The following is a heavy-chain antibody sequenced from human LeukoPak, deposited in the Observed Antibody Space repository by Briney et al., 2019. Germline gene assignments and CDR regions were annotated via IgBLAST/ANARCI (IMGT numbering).Heavy chain of an antibody. Sequence: GGSLRLSCAASGFTFSSYGMHWVRQAPGKGLEWVAVISYDGSNKYYADSVKGRFTISRDNSKNTLYLQMNSLRAEDTAVYYCARDHIVLVMAFDYWGQGTLVTVSS. J-gene: IGHJ4*02. CDR2: ISYDGSNK. D-gene: IGHD3-22*01. V-gene: IGHV3-30*03. CDR3: ARDHIVLVMAFDY. CDR1: GFTFSSYG.